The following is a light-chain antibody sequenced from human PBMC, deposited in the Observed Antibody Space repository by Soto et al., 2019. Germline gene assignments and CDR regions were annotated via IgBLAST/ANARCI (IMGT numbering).Light chain of an antibody. Sequence: EIVMTQSPATLSVSPGERSTLSCMASQSVSSDLAWYHQKPGQAPRLLIYGASTRATGITARFSGSGSGTEFTLTINSLQSEDFAVYYCQQYNNWPRTVGQVTKVEIK. CDR2: GAS. CDR1: QSVSSD. V-gene: IGKV3-15*01. J-gene: IGKJ1*01. CDR3: QQYNNWPRT.